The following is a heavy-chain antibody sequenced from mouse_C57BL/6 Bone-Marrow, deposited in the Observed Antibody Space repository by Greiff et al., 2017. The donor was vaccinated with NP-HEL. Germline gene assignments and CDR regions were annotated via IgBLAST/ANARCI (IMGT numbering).Heavy chain of an antibody. Sequence: EVMLVESGGDLVKPGGSLKLSCAASGFTFRSYGMSWVRQTPDKRLEWVATISSGGSYTYYPDSVKGRFTISRDNAKNTLYLQMSSLKSEDTAMYYCARHGGYYGSSFDYWGQGTTLTVSS. CDR2: ISSGGSYT. V-gene: IGHV5-6*01. D-gene: IGHD1-1*01. CDR1: GFTFRSYG. J-gene: IGHJ2*01. CDR3: ARHGGYYGSSFDY.